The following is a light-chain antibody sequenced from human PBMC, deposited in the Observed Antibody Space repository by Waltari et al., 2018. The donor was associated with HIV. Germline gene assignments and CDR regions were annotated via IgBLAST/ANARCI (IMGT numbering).Light chain of an antibody. Sequence: SYVLTQPHSVSVAPGKTARLTCAGDDIGRKGVHWYQQKSGQAPMLVIHYDSGRPSGIPERCSGSNSGNTATLTISRVEAGDEADYYCQVWSSSRDHPYVFGTATKVTVL. V-gene: IGLV3-21*04. CDR3: QVWSSSRDHPYV. CDR2: YDS. CDR1: DIGRKG. J-gene: IGLJ1*01.